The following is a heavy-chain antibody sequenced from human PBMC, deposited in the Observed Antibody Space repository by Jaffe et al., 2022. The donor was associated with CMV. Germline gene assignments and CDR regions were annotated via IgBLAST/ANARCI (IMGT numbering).Heavy chain of an antibody. D-gene: IGHD2-21*01. V-gene: IGHV3-9*01. CDR3: IKDIIPGGADV. CDR2: IIWNTGAI. CDR1: GFTINNHG. J-gene: IGHJ6*02. Sequence: EVQVVESGGGLVQPGRSLRLSCVASGFTINNHGMHWVRQAPGKGLEWVSGIIWNTGAIGYGDSVKGRFTMSRDIAKNSLSLQMNSLRPEDTASYYCIKDIIPGGADVWGQGTTVTVSS.